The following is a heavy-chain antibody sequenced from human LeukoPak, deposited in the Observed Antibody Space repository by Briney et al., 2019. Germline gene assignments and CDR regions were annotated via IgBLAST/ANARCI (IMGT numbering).Heavy chain of an antibody. J-gene: IGHJ4*02. CDR2: IYFDGSIK. CDR3: ARGYNWNLGDY. D-gene: IGHD1-7*01. CDR1: GFTFSSYG. V-gene: IGHV3-33*01. Sequence: PGGSLRLSCVASGFTFSSYGIHWVRQAPGRGLEWVAGIYFDGSIKYYADSVMGRFTISRDNPKNALYLQMNSLRAEDTAVYYCARGYNWNLGDYWGQGTLVTVSS.